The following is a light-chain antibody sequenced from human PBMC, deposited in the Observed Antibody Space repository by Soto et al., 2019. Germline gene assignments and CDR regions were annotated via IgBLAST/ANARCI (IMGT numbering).Light chain of an antibody. Sequence: EVVMTQSPATLSVSPGERATLSCRASQSVNANLAWYQQKPGQAPRLLIHGASNRATGIPARFSGSGFGTEFILTLSSLTSEDFAVYYCQQYNTWLWTFGQGTKVEI. V-gene: IGKV3-15*01. CDR3: QQYNTWLWT. CDR2: GAS. J-gene: IGKJ1*01. CDR1: QSVNAN.